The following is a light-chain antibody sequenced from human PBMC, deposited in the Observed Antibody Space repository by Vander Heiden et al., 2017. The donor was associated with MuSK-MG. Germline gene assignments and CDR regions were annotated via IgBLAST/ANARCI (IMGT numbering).Light chain of an antibody. CDR3: QSADSSGTYV. Sequence: SYELTQPPSVSVSPGQTARITYSGDALPKQYAYWYQQKPGQAPFLVIYKDSERPSGIPERFSGSSSGTTVTLTISGVQAEDEADYYCQSADSSGTYVFGTGTKVTVL. V-gene: IGLV3-25*03. CDR2: KDS. J-gene: IGLJ1*01. CDR1: ALPKQY.